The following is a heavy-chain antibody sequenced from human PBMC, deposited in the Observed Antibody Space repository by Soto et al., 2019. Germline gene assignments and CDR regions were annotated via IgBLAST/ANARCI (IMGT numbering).Heavy chain of an antibody. CDR2: ISWDGGST. J-gene: IGHJ6*03. CDR3: ARRGYGSRWPNVYMDV. D-gene: IGHD6-13*01. Sequence: GGSLRLSCAASGFTFDDYTMHWVRQAPGKGLEWVSLISWDGGSTYYADSVKGRFTISRDNSKNSLYLQMNSLRTEDMALYYCARRGYGSRWPNVYMDVWGKGTTVTVSS. CDR1: GFTFDDYT. V-gene: IGHV3-43*01.